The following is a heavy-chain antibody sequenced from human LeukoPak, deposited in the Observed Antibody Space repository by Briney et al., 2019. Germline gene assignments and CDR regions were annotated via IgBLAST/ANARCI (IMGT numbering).Heavy chain of an antibody. D-gene: IGHD5-18*01. Sequence: GGSLRLSCVASGFSFSRYSMNWVRQAPGKGLVWVSSMSISTSTFIYYADSVKGRFTISRDNAKNSLYLQMNSLRVEDTAVYYCAKDQGYSYGYGDYWGQGTLVTVSS. CDR3: AKDQGYSYGYGDY. CDR2: MSISTSTFI. J-gene: IGHJ4*02. CDR1: GFSFSRYS. V-gene: IGHV3-21*04.